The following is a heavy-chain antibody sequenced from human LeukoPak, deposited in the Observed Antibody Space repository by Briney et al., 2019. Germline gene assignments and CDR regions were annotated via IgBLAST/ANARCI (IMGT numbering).Heavy chain of an antibody. CDR1: GGSISSGGYY. CDR2: IYYSGST. D-gene: IGHD3-22*01. J-gene: IGHJ4*02. CDR3: VTYYFDSSGPKKNY. V-gene: IGHV4-31*03. Sequence: SETLSLTCTVSGGSISSGGYYWSWIRQHPGKGLEWIGYIYYSGSTYYNPSLKSRVTISVDTSKNQFSLKLSSVTAADTAVYYCVTYYFDSSGPKKNYWGQGTLVTVSS.